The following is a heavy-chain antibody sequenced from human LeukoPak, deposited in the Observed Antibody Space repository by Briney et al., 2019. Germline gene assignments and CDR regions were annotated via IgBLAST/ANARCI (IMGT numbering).Heavy chain of an antibody. D-gene: IGHD3-3*01. V-gene: IGHV3-7*01. J-gene: IGHJ4*02. CDR1: GFTFSSYW. CDR2: IKQDGSEK. Sequence: GGSLRLSCAASGFTFSSYWMSWVRQAPGKGREWVANIKQDGSEKYYVDSVKGRFTISRDNGKNSLYLQMNNLRAEDTAVYYCARAWAYYDFWSGYYYFDYWGQGTLVTVSS. CDR3: ARAWAYYDFWSGYYYFDY.